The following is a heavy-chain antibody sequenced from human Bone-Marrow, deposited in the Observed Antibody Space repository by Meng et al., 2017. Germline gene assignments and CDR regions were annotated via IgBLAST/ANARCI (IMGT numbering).Heavy chain of an antibody. CDR3: ARDCCSGYLKYNWFDP. CDR1: GGSISGSY. V-gene: IGHV4-59*01. J-gene: IGHJ5*02. D-gene: IGHD3-22*01. CDR2: ISHSGTP. Sequence: SETLSLTCTVSGGSISGSYWSWIRQPPGKGLEWIGYISHSGTPNYDPSLRSRVTISVDTSKNLFSLKLSSVTAADTAVYYCARDCCSGYLKYNWFDPWGQGTLVTVSS.